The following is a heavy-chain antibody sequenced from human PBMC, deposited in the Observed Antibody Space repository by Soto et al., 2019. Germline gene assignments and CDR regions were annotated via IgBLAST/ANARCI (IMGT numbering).Heavy chain of an antibody. J-gene: IGHJ4*02. CDR3: ARLSVVPAAMVDY. D-gene: IGHD2-2*01. CDR2: IYYSGST. CDR1: GGSISSYY. V-gene: IGHV4-59*08. Sequence: QVQLQESGPGLVKPSETLSLTCTVPGGSISSYYWSWIRQPPGKGLEWIGYIYYSGSTNYNPSLKSRVTISVATSKNQFALKLSCVAAADTAVYYCARLSVVPAAMVDYWGQGTLVTVSS.